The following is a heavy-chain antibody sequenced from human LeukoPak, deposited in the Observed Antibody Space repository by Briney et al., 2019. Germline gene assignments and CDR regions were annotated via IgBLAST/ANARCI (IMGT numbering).Heavy chain of an antibody. J-gene: IGHJ4*02. V-gene: IGHV1-2*02. CDR2: INPNSGDT. CDR1: GYTFTGYY. D-gene: IGHD3-22*01. CDR3: ATIYYYDSSGYPNYYFDY. Sequence: ASVKVSCKASGYTFTGYYVHWVRQAPGQGLEWMGWINPNSGDTNYAQKLQGRVTMTRDTSISTAYMELSRLRSDDTAVYYCATIYYYDSSGYPNYYFDYWGQGTLVTVSS.